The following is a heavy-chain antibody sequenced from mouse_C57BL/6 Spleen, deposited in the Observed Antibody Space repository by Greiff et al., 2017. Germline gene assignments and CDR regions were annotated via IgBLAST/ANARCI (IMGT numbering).Heavy chain of an antibody. V-gene: IGHV1-19*01. CDR3: AREGLIKGDF. CDR2: INPYNGGT. J-gene: IGHJ2*01. D-gene: IGHD1-1*01. Sequence: EVQLQQSGPVLVKPGASVKMSCKASGYTFTDYYMNWVKQSHGKSLEWIGVINPYNGGTSYNQKFKGKATLTVDKSSSTAYMELNSLTSEDSAVYYCAREGLIKGDFWGQGTTLTVSS. CDR1: GYTFTDYY.